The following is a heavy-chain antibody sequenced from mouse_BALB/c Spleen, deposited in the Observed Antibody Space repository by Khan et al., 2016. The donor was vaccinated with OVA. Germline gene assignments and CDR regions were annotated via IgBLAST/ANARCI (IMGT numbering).Heavy chain of an antibody. D-gene: IGHD2-1*01. CDR1: GYTFTSYW. CDR2: IFPGTGTT. CDR3: ARGDFGNYEFAY. Sequence: QVQLKESGAELMKPGASVKLSCKTSGYTFTSYWIQWVKQRPGQGLGWIGQIFPGTGTTYYNENFKGKATLTVDTSSSTAYMQLSSLTSEASAVYFCARGDFGNYEFAYWGQGTLVTVSP. V-gene: IGHV1S132*01. J-gene: IGHJ3*01.